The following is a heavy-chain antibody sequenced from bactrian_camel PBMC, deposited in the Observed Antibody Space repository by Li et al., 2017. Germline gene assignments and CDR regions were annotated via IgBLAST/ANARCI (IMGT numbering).Heavy chain of an antibody. J-gene: IGHJ4*01. V-gene: IGHV3S55*01. D-gene: IGHD2*01. Sequence: HVQLVESGGGSVQAGGSLRLSCEVSGSTRSGYCMAWFRQAPGKEREAVAFINSDGNAEYGDSVLGRFTISKDSAANTLYLQMNSLKPEDTAMYYCAADFGNCAAWLLLPPSEYAYWGQGTQVTVS. CDR1: GSTRSGYC. CDR2: INSDGNA. CDR3: AADFGNCAAWLLLPPSEYAY.